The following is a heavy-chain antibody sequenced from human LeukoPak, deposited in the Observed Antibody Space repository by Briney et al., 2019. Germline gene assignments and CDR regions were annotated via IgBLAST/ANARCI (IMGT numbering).Heavy chain of an antibody. CDR2: ISSSSSTI. D-gene: IGHD3-9*01. CDR1: GFTFSSYS. J-gene: IGHJ6*02. Sequence: PGGSLRLSCAASGFTFSSYSMNWVRQAPGKGLEWVSYISSSSSTIYYADSVKGRFTISRDNAKNSLYLQMNSLRDEDTAVYYCARDIKNPSYYDILTGYYRESYYYYGMDVWGQGTTVTVSS. CDR3: ARDIKNPSYYDILTGYYRESYYYYGMDV. V-gene: IGHV3-48*02.